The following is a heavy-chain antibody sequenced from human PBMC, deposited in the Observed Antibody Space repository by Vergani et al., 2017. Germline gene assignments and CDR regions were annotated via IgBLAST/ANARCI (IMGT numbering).Heavy chain of an antibody. CDR3: ARGDYGILTGYRY. D-gene: IGHD3-9*01. V-gene: IGHV1-46*03. J-gene: IGHJ4*02. CDR1: GYTFSNYY. CDR2: INPSGGHT. Sequence: QVQVVQSGAEVKKSGASVKVSCKTSGYTFSNYYMHWVRQAPGQGLEWMGIINPSGGHTNYAQKFQGRVTMNRDTSTSTVYMELSSLSSEDTAIYYCARGDYGILTGYRYSGQGTPVTVSA.